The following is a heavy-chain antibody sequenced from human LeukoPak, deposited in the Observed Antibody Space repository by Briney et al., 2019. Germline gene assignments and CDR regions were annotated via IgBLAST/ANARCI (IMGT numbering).Heavy chain of an antibody. CDR1: GFTFSSYA. CDR2: ISYDGSNK. Sequence: GGSLRLSCAASGFTFSSYAMHWVRQAPGKGLEWVAVISYDGSNKYYADSVKGRFTISRDNSKNTLYLQMNSLRAEDTAVYYCARDHINYDILTGYWYFDLWGRGTLVTVSS. CDR3: ARDHINYDILTGYWYFDL. J-gene: IGHJ2*01. V-gene: IGHV3-30-3*01. D-gene: IGHD3-9*01.